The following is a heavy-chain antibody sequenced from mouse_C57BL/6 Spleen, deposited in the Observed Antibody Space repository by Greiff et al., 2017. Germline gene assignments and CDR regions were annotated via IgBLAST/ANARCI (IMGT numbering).Heavy chain of an antibody. Sequence: EVQLVESGGGLVQPKGSLKLSCAASGFSFNTYAMNWVSQAPGQGLEWVARIRSKSNNYATYYADSVKDRFTISRDDSESMLYLQMNNLKTEDTATYYCLRQGFDYAMDYWGQGTSVTVSA. CDR3: LRQGFDYAMDY. CDR1: GFSFNTYA. CDR2: IRSKSNNYAT. J-gene: IGHJ4*01. V-gene: IGHV10-1*01.